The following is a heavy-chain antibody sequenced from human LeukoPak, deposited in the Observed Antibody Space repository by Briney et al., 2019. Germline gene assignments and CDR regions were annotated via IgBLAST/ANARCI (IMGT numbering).Heavy chain of an antibody. V-gene: IGHV3-21*01. D-gene: IGHD2-21*02. CDR1: GFTFSSYT. J-gene: IGHJ4*01. CDR2: IAGSSGYV. CDR3: ARDRGAYCGGDCYLGFDY. Sequence: PGGSLRLSCAASGFTFSSYTMNWVRQAPGKGLEWVSSIAGSSGYVSYADSVKGRFTISRDNAKKSLYLQMTSLTAEDTAVYYCARDRGAYCGGDCYLGFDYWGRGTLVTVSS.